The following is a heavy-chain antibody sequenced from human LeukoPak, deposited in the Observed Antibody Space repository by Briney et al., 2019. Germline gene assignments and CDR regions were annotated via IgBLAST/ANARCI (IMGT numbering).Heavy chain of an antibody. CDR1: GFTVSSNY. CDR2: IYSGGST. CDR3: ARSFLALHYYDSSGYFAY. Sequence: GGSLRLSCAASGFTVSSNYMSWVRQAPGKGLEWVSVIYSGGSTYYADSVKGRFTISRDNAKNSLYLQMNSLRAEDTAVYYCARSFLALHYYDSSGYFAYWGQGTLVTVSS. V-gene: IGHV3-66*01. J-gene: IGHJ4*02. D-gene: IGHD3-22*01.